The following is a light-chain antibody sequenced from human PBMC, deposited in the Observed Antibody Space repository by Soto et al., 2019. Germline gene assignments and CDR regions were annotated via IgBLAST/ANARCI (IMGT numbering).Light chain of an antibody. Sequence: AIRMTQSPSSLSASTGDRVTITCRASQDISSYLAWYQQKPGKAPKLLIYAASTLQSGVPSRFSGSGSGTDFTLTISCLQSEDFATYYCQQYYSYPIPFGQGTRLEI. J-gene: IGKJ5*01. V-gene: IGKV1-8*01. CDR3: QQYYSYPIP. CDR2: AAS. CDR1: QDISSY.